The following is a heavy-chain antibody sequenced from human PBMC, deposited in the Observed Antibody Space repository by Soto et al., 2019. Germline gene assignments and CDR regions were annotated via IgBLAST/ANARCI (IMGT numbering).Heavy chain of an antibody. CDR1: GGTFSSYT. J-gene: IGHJ6*02. D-gene: IGHD4-17*01. Sequence: QVQLVQSGAEVNKPGSSVKVSCKASGGTFSSYTISWVRQAPGQGLEWMGMIIPVPNIVNYAQRFQGRVTFTADKSTSTAYMELSSLRSEDTAVYYCARATTVTSWGMDIWGQGTMVTVSS. CDR2: IIPVPNIV. CDR3: ARATTVTSWGMDI. V-gene: IGHV1-69*02.